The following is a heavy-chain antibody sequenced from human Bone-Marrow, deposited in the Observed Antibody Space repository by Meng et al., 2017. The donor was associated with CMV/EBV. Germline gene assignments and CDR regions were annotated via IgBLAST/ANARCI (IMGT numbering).Heavy chain of an antibody. CDR2: IYYSGST. CDR1: GGSISSYY. Sequence: GSLRLSCTVSGGSISSYYWSWIRQPPGKGLEWIGYIYYSGSTNYNPSLKSRVTISVDTSKNQFSLKLSSVTAADTAVYYCAMTEWEPWAVDIWGQGTMVTVSS. D-gene: IGHD1-26*01. CDR3: AMTEWEPWAVDI. V-gene: IGHV4-59*01. J-gene: IGHJ3*02.